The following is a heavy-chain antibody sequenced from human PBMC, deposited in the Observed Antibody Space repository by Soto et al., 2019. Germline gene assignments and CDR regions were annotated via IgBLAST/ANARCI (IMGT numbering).Heavy chain of an antibody. J-gene: IGHJ3*02. V-gene: IGHV3-33*01. CDR2: KWYEGSNK. CDR3: ARDGDCSSTSCPRRDAFDI. D-gene: IGHD2-2*01. Sequence: GGSLRLSCAASGFTFSSYGMHWVRQAPDKGQEWVAVKWYEGSNKYYAESVKGRFTISRDNSKNTLYLQMNSLRAEDTAVYYCARDGDCSSTSCPRRDAFDIWGQGTMVTVSS. CDR1: GFTFSSYG.